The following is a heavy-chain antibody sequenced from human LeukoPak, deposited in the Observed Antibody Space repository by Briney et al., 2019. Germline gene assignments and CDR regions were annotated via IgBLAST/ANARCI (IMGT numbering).Heavy chain of an antibody. D-gene: IGHD2-15*01. CDR1: GYTFTGYY. Sequence: GASVKVSCKASGYTFTGYYMHWVRQAPGQGLEWMGRINPNSGGTNYAQKFQGRVTMTRDTSISTAYMELSRLRSDDTAVYYCARDSFCSGGSCYPGPYWFDPWGQGTLVTVSS. CDR2: INPNSGGT. CDR3: ARDSFCSGGSCYPGPYWFDP. V-gene: IGHV1-2*06. J-gene: IGHJ5*02.